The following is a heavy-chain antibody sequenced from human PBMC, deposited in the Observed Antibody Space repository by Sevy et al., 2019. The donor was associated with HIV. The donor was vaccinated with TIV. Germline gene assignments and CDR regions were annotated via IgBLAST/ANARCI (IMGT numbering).Heavy chain of an antibody. D-gene: IGHD2-8*01. CDR2: FSFGCGKI. J-gene: IGHJ4*02. CDR1: GFTFSKYS. CDR3: AREGCTKPHDY. Sequence: GGSLRLSCAASGFTFSKYSMSWFRQTPGKGLEWVSTFSFGCGKINYADSVKGRFTISRDDSRNTFYLQMNSLRAEDTAIYYCAREGCTKPHDYWGQGTVVTVSS. V-gene: IGHV3-23*01.